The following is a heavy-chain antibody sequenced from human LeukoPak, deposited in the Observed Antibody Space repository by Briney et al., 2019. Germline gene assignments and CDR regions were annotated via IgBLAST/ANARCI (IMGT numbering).Heavy chain of an antibody. CDR3: ARDFCGDCDSGGWYHFNS. CDR2: INPNVGTT. J-gene: IGHJ4*02. Sequence: GASVRVSCKASGYTFTSHYIHWVRQAPGQGLEWMGNINPNVGTTSYAQNFQGRVIMSRDMSTSTVYMDVISLRSDDTAVYYCARDFCGDCDSGGWYHFNSWGQGTLVTVSS. V-gene: IGHV1-46*01. CDR1: GYTFTSHY. D-gene: IGHD2-21*02.